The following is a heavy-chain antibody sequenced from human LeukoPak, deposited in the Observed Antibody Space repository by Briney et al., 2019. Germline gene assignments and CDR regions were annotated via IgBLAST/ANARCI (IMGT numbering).Heavy chain of an antibody. CDR1: GFIFTDYW. D-gene: IGHD3-22*01. CDR3: ARDDSSGYFFDS. V-gene: IGHV3-74*01. CDR2: ISGDGRAT. Sequence: PGGSMRLSCAASGFIFTDYWMHWVRQGPGKELVWVARISGDGRATTYADSVKGRFTISRDNAKNSLYLQMNSLRVEDTAVYYCARDDSSGYFFDSWGQGTLVTVSS. J-gene: IGHJ4*02.